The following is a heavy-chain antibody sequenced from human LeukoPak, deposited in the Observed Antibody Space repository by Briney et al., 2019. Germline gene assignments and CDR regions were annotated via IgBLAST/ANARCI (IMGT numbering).Heavy chain of an antibody. J-gene: IGHJ4*02. D-gene: IGHD6-19*01. V-gene: IGHV3-21*01. CDR2: ISSSSSYI. CDR1: GFTFSSYS. CDR3: AREEQWLYDY. Sequence: GGSLRLSCAASGFTFSSYSMSWVRQAPGKGLEWVSSISSSSSYIYYADSVKGRFTISRDNAKNSLYLQMNSLRAEDTAVYYCAREEQWLYDYWGQGTLVTVSS.